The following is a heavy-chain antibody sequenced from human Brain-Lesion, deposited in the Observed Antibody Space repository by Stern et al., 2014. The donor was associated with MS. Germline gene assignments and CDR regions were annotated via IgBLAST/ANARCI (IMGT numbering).Heavy chain of an antibody. CDR2: IYTPGGT. V-gene: IGHV4-61*02. CDR3: ARDKEDTNMAFRYFDN. D-gene: IGHD5-18*01. Sequence: MQLVESGPGLVKPSQTLSLTCTVSGGSVGSGSYDWSWIRQPAGKGLEWIGRIYTPGGTHYNPSLKSRVSISIETSKNQFSLKLTSVTAADTAVYYCARDKEDTNMAFRYFDNWGQGTLVTVSS. CDR1: GGSVGSGSYD. J-gene: IGHJ4*02.